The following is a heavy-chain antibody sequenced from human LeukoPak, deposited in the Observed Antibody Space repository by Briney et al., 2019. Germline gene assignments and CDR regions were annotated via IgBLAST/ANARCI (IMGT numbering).Heavy chain of an antibody. D-gene: IGHD5-12*01. CDR2: ISADNGKT. Sequence: ASVKVSCKASGYTFNSYGISWVRQAPGQGLEWMGWISADNGKTNYAQKLQGRVTMTTDTSTTTAYMELRSLRSDDTAVYYCARRGYPVYYYYMDVWGKGTTVTISS. V-gene: IGHV1-18*01. CDR3: ARRGYPVYYYYMDV. CDR1: GYTFNSYG. J-gene: IGHJ6*03.